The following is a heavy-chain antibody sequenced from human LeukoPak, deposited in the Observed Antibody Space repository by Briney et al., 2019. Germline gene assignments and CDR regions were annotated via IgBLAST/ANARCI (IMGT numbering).Heavy chain of an antibody. D-gene: IGHD2-15*01. V-gene: IGHV1-18*01. CDR3: AREDCSGGSCYSLSLTPVFHVFDI. Sequence: ASVKVSCKASGYTFTNYGISWVRQAPGQGLEWMGWISAYNGNTNYAQKLQGRVTMTTDTSTSTDYMNLRSLRSDDTAVYYCAREDCSGGSCYSLSLTPVFHVFDIWGQGTMVTVSS. CDR2: ISAYNGNT. CDR1: GYTFTNYG. J-gene: IGHJ3*02.